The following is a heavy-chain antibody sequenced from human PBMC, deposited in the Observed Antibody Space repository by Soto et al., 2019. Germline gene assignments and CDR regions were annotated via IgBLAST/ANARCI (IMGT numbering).Heavy chain of an antibody. Sequence: SETLSLTCTVSGGSISSYYWSWIRQPPGKGLEWIGYIYYSGSTNYNPSLKSRVTISVDTSKNQFSLKLSSVTAADTAVYYCATQFYDYGDYDAFDIWGQGTMVTVPS. CDR1: GGSISSYY. D-gene: IGHD4-17*01. V-gene: IGHV4-59*08. CDR3: ATQFYDYGDYDAFDI. CDR2: IYYSGST. J-gene: IGHJ3*02.